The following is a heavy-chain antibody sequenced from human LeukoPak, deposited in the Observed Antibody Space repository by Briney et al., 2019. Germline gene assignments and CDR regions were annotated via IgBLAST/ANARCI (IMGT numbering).Heavy chain of an antibody. CDR1: VDSVSSNSAA. J-gene: IGHJ4*02. CDR2: TYNRSKWYN. V-gene: IGHV6-1*01. CDR3: AKAFTRAVVMPNYDY. D-gene: IGHD3-22*01. Sequence: SQTLSLTCAISVDSVSSNSAAWNWIRQSPSRGLEWLGRTYNRSKWYNDYAVSVKSRITINPDTSKNQFSLQLNSVTPEDTAVYYCAKAFTRAVVMPNYDYWGQGTLVTVSS.